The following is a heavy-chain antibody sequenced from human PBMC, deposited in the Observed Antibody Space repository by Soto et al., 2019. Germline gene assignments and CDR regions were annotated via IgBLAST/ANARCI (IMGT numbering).Heavy chain of an antibody. D-gene: IGHD4-17*01. J-gene: IGHJ6*02. Sequence: ASVKVSCKASGYTCTNFGVSCVLQSPVQCLEWMGWISVYNGLKEYAQKFQGRVTMTADKTTGTAYLELKSLRSDDTAMYYCARDRATVTTDFFYGVDVWGQGTTVTVSS. CDR1: GYTCTNFG. CDR2: ISVYNGLK. CDR3: ARDRATVTTDFFYGVDV. V-gene: IGHV1-18*01.